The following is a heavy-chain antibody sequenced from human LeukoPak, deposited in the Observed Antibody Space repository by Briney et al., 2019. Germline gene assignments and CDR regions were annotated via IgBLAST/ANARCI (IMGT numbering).Heavy chain of an antibody. V-gene: IGHV3-21*01. Sequence: GGSLRLSCAASGFTFSSYSMNWVRQAPGKGLEWVSSISSSSSYMYYADSVKGRFTISRDNAKNSLYLQMNSLRAEDTAVYYCARGGVLTGTTQAKIWGQGTLVTVSS. CDR1: GFTFSSYS. D-gene: IGHD1-20*01. J-gene: IGHJ4*02. CDR3: ARGGVLTGTTQAKI. CDR2: ISSSSSYM.